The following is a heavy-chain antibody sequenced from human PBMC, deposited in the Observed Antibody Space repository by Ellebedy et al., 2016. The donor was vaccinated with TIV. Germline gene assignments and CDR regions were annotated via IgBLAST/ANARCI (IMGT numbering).Heavy chain of an antibody. D-gene: IGHD6-19*01. CDR3: ARAAYSSGWYLYYYYGMDV. V-gene: IGHV1-69*06. CDR1: GYTFTSYG. Sequence: SVKVSXXASGYTFTSYGISWVRQAPGQGLEWMGGIIPIFGTANYAQKFQGRVTITADKSTSTAYMELSSLRSEDTAVYYCARAAYSSGWYLYYYYGMDVWGQGTTVTVSS. CDR2: IIPIFGTA. J-gene: IGHJ6*02.